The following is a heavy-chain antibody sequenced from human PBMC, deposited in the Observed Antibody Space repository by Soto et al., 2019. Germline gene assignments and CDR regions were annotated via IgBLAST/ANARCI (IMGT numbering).Heavy chain of an antibody. V-gene: IGHV1-69*06. CDR3: ALSYGSYHYGAY. J-gene: IGHJ4*02. CDR2: IIPLFDSP. D-gene: IGHD4-17*01. CDR1: GSPFTAYA. Sequence: QVQLVQSGAEVKNPGSSVKVSCTVSGSPFTAYAITWLRQAPGQGLEWVGGIIPLFDSPNYAQRYQGRVTITADKSTSTSYMELTGLISDDTAVYYCALSYGSYHYGAYWGQGTLVTVSS.